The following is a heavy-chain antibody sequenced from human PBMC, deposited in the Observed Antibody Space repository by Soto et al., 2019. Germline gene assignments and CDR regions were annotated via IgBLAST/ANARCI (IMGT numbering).Heavy chain of an antibody. CDR1: GGSITYYY. CDR2: IYDTGTT. Sequence: PSETLSLTCVVSGGSITYYYGNWIRQSPGKGLEWIGHIYDTGTTNYNPSLKSRVSISVDPSKNQFSLKLSSVTAADTAVYYCARVGNYYGSGSYWVHYHYYGMDVWGQGTTVTVSS. CDR3: ARVGNYYGSGSYWVHYHYYGMDV. D-gene: IGHD3-10*01. V-gene: IGHV4-59*08. J-gene: IGHJ6*02.